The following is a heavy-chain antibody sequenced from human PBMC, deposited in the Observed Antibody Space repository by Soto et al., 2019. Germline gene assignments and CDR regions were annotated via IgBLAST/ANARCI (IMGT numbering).Heavy chain of an antibody. J-gene: IGHJ4*02. V-gene: IGHV3-11*05. Sequence: QVQLVESGGGLVKPGGSLRLSCAASGFTFSDYYMSWIRQAPGKGLEWVLDISLSGSHTNYANSVKGRFTISRDNAKNSLYVQMNSLRAEDTAVYYCATTWSGNSEESYWGQGTLVTVSS. CDR1: GFTFSDYY. CDR2: ISLSGSHT. CDR3: ATTWSGNSEESY. D-gene: IGHD3-3*01.